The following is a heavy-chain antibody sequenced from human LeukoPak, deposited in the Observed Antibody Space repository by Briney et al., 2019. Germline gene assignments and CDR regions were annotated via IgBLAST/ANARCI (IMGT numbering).Heavy chain of an antibody. D-gene: IGHD1-1*01. CDR1: GFTFSTYW. Sequence: GGSLRLSCAASGFTFSTYWMHWVRQAPGKGLVWVSRINTDGSSTNYADSVKGRFTISRDNAKNTLYLQMNSLRAEDTAVYYCAKDESLLEPSDYWGQGTLVTVSS. V-gene: IGHV3-74*01. CDR3: AKDESLLEPSDY. J-gene: IGHJ4*02. CDR2: INTDGSST.